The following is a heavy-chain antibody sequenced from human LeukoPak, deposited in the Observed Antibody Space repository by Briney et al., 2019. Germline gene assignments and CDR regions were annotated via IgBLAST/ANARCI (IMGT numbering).Heavy chain of an antibody. D-gene: IGHD3-16*01. J-gene: IGHJ4*02. CDR2: IKDDGSEE. V-gene: IGHV3-7*01. CDR1: GFNFNNYW. CDR3: ATNTDYRFDY. Sequence: GGSLRLSCAASGFNFNNYWMSWLRQAPGKGLEWVANIKDDGSEEYYVDSVKGRFTIVRDNAYNSLYLQMNSLRVEDTAIYYCATNTDYRFDYWGQGILVTVSS.